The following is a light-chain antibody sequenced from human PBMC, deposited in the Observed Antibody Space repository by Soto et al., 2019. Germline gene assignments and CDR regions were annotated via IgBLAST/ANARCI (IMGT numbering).Light chain of an antibody. CDR2: AAS. J-gene: IGKJ3*01. CDR1: QGISSY. CDR3: QQLNSYPS. V-gene: IGKV1-9*01. Sequence: IQLTQSPSSLSASVGDRVTITCRASQGISSYLAWYQQKPGKAPKLLIYAASTLQSGVPSRFSGSGSGTDFTLTISSLQTEDFATYYCQQLNSYPSFGPGTKWISN.